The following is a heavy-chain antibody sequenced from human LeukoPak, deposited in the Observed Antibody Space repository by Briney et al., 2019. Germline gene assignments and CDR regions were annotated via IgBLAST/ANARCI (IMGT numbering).Heavy chain of an antibody. V-gene: IGHV3-73*01. CDR1: GFTFSDSA. D-gene: IGHD3-10*01. CDR2: IRIKANSYAT. J-gene: IGHJ4*02. Sequence: TGGSLRLSCAASGFTFSDSAMHWVRQASGKGLEWVGRIRIKANSYATAYAASVKGRFTISRDDSKNTAYLQMDSLKTEDTAVYYCTGNYYGSGSYADFDYWGQGTLVTVSS. CDR3: TGNYYGSGSYADFDY.